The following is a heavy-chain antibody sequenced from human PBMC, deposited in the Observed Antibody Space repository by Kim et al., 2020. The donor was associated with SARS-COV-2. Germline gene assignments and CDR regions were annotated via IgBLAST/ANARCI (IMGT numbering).Heavy chain of an antibody. D-gene: IGHD1-26*01. CDR2: MNPNSGNT. CDR1: GYTFTRYD. V-gene: IGHV1-8*01. Sequence: AAVKVSCKASGYTFTRYDINWVRQATGQGREWMGWMNPNSGNTGYAQKVQGRVTMTRNTSISTAYMELSSLRSEDTAVYYCARGPTYSGSYYPDYWGQGT. J-gene: IGHJ4*02. CDR3: ARGPTYSGSYYPDY.